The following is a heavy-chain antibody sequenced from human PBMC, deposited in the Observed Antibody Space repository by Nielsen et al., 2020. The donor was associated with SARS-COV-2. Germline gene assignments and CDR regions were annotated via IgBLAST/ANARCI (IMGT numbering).Heavy chain of an antibody. D-gene: IGHD5-24*01. Sequence: GESLKISCAASGFTFSSYAMSWVRQAPGKGLEWVSAISGSGGSTYYADSVKGRFTISRDNSKNTLYLQMNSLRAEDTAVYYCARDLGDGYNPFDYWGQGTLVTVSS. CDR1: GFTFSSYA. CDR3: ARDLGDGYNPFDY. V-gene: IGHV3-23*01. CDR2: ISGSGGST. J-gene: IGHJ4*02.